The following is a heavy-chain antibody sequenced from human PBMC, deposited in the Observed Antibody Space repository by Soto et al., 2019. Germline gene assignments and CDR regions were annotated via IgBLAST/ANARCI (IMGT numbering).Heavy chain of an antibody. CDR3: ALRWSTVLTKGYCYYYGLDV. CDR2: IRSKANSYAT. CDR1: GFTFRGSA. J-gene: IGHJ6*02. Sequence: GSLRLSCAASGFTFRGSAMHWVRQASGKGLEWVGRIRSKANSYATAYAASAKGRFTISRDDSKNTAYLQMTSLKTEDTAVYYCALRWSTVLTKGYCYYYGLDVWGQGTTVTVSS. V-gene: IGHV3-73*01. D-gene: IGHD4-17*01.